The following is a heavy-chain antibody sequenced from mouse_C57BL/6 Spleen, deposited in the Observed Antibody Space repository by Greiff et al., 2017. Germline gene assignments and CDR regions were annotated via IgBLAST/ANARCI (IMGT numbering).Heavy chain of an antibody. CDR3: ARDGNSWFDY. CDR2: IYPGDGDT. Sequence: VKLQQSGPELVKPGASVKISCKASGYAFSSSWMNWVKQRPGKGLEWIGRIYPGDGDTNYNGKFKGKATLTADKASSTAYMQLSSLTSDDAAVYFCARDGNSWFDYWGQGTLVTVSA. J-gene: IGHJ3*01. CDR1: GYAFSSSW. V-gene: IGHV1-82*01. D-gene: IGHD2-1*01.